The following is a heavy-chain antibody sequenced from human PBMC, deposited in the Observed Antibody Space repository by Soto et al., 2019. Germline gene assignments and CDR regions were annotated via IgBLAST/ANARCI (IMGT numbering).Heavy chain of an antibody. CDR3: ASNIAVAGGYYYYYGMDV. V-gene: IGHV1-2*04. CDR1: GYTFTGYY. Sequence: GASVKVSCKASGYTFTGYYMHWVRQAPGQGLEWMGWINPNSGGTNYAQKFQGWVTMTTDTSTSTAYMELRSLRSDDTAVYYCASNIAVAGGYYYYYGMDVWGQGTTVTVSS. J-gene: IGHJ6*02. D-gene: IGHD6-19*01. CDR2: INPNSGGT.